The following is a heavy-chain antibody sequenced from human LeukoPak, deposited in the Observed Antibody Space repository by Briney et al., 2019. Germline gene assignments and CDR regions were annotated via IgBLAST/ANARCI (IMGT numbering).Heavy chain of an antibody. Sequence: PSETLSLTCSVSGYSIASAYYWGWILQPLGKGLEWIVSVYHTGTTHYNPSFKSRVTISLDTPKNQFSLKLSSVTAADTAVYYCARDSYLYSRSWYPSVFDYWGQGTLVTVSS. CDR1: GYSIASAYY. CDR3: ARDSYLYSRSWYPSVFDY. D-gene: IGHD6-13*01. V-gene: IGHV4-38-2*02. J-gene: IGHJ4*02. CDR2: VYHTGTT.